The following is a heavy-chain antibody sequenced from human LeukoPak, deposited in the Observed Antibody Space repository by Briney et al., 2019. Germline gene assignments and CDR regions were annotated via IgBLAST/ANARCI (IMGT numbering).Heavy chain of an antibody. CDR1: GFTFSRYA. Sequence: GGSLRLSCAASGFTFSRYAMSWVPQAPGKGLEWVSAISGSGGGTYYADSVQGRFTISRDNSKNTLYLQMNSLRAEDTAVYYCANLDYDSSGDWGQGTLVTVSS. J-gene: IGHJ4*02. V-gene: IGHV3-23*01. CDR2: ISGSGGGT. CDR3: ANLDYDSSGD. D-gene: IGHD3-22*01.